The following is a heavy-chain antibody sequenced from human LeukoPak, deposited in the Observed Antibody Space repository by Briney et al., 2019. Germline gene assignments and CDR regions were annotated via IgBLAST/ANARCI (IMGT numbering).Heavy chain of an antibody. V-gene: IGHV4-39*01. CDR3: ARQSVGSWSGYSSGWFGY. J-gene: IGHJ4*02. D-gene: IGHD6-19*01. CDR2: IYYSGST. CDR1: GGSISSSSYY. Sequence: SETPSLTCTVSGGSISSSSYYWGWIRQPPGTGLEWIGSIYYSGSTYYSPSLKSRVTISVDTSKNQFSLKLSSVTAADTAVYYCARQSVGSWSGYSSGWFGYWGQGTLVTVSS.